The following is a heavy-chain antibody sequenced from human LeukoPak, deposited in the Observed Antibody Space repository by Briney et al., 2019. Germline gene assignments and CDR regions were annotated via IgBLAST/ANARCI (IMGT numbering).Heavy chain of an antibody. CDR1: GGTFSSYA. V-gene: IGHV1-8*03. J-gene: IGHJ5*02. Sequence: ASVKVSCKASGGTFSSYAINWVRQATGQGLEWMGWMNPNSGSTGYAQKFQGRVTITRDTSISTAYMELSSLRSEDTAVYYCARAGYCSSTSCRSWFDPWGQGTLVTVSS. CDR3: ARAGYCSSTSCRSWFDP. CDR2: MNPNSGST. D-gene: IGHD2-2*01.